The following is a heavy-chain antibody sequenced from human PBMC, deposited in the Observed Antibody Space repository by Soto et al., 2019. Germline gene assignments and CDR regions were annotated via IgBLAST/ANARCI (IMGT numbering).Heavy chain of an antibody. CDR3: AREGLPIVMITFGGVIVKEYYYYYMDV. D-gene: IGHD3-16*02. V-gene: IGHV1-18*01. CDR1: GYTFTSYG. Sequence: GASVKVSCKASGYTFTSYGISWVRQAPGQGLEWMGWISAYNGNTNCAQKLQGRVTMTTDTSTSTAYMELRSLRSDDTAVYYCAREGLPIVMITFGGVIVKEYYYYYMDVWGKGTAVTVSS. J-gene: IGHJ6*03. CDR2: ISAYNGNT.